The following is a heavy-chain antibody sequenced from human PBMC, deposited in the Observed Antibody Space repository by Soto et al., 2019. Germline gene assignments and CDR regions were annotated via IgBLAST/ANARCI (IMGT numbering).Heavy chain of an antibody. D-gene: IGHD1-20*01. CDR1: GFTFTNYG. V-gene: IGHV3-33*01. Sequence: QAQLVESGGGVVQPGRSLRLSCAASGFTFTNYGFHWVRQAPGKGLEWVAAIWSDGNNRYNGGAVEGRFTISKDNSKNMLYLQMNDLRVEDTALYYCARDSIRVPADFDYWGQGTLVTVSS. CDR2: IWSDGNNR. J-gene: IGHJ4*02. CDR3: ARDSIRVPADFDY.